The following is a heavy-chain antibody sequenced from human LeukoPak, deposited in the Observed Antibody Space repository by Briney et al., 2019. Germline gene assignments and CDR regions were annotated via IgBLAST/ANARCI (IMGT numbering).Heavy chain of an antibody. CDR3: ARGGSDILTQHDY. D-gene: IGHD3-9*01. V-gene: IGHV3-21*03. Sequence: KAGGSLRLSCAASGFTFSSYSMNWVPQAPGKGLEWVSSISSSSRYIYYADSVKGRFTISRDNAKNSLYLQMNSLRAEDTAVYYCARGGSDILTQHDYWGQGTLVTVSS. CDR1: GFTFSSYS. CDR2: ISSSSRYI. J-gene: IGHJ4*02.